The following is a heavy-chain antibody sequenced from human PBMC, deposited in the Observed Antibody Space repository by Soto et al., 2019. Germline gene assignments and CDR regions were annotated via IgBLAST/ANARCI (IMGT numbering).Heavy chain of an antibody. CDR1: GYSFADYW. CDR3: ARHLSGFYTGPKFQYLVDP. Sequence: PGESLNVSCNVSGYSFADYWITWVRQKHGKGLGWMGRIDPGDSHTYYSPSFRVQVTMSVTKCITSVFLRWSSLRASDTAMYYCARHLSGFYTGPKFQYLVDPWGQGTRVTFTS. CDR2: IDPGDSHT. J-gene: IGHJ5*02. D-gene: IGHD3-16*01. V-gene: IGHV5-10-1*04.